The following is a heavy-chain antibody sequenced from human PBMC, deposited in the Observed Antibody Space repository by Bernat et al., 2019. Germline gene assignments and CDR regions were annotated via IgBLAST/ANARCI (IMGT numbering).Heavy chain of an antibody. CDR3: ARHVSREWFHH. Sequence: QVQLQESGPGLVKPSQTLSLTCTVSGGSISSGGYYWSWIRQHPGKGLELIGSIYYSGSTYYNPSLKSRVAISVDTSKNQFSLKLSSVTAADTAVYYCARHVSREWFHHWGQGTLVTVSS. CDR1: GGSISSGGYY. J-gene: IGHJ1*01. D-gene: IGHD3-3*01. CDR2: IYYSGST. V-gene: IGHV4-39*01.